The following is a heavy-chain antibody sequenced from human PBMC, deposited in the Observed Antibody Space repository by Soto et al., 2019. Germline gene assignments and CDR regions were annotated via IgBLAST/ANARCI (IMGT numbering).Heavy chain of an antibody. CDR3: ASTRGYTYGYFRYFDY. J-gene: IGHJ4*02. V-gene: IGHV4-34*01. CDR1: GGSFSGYY. CDR2: INHSGNT. Sequence: SETLSLTCAVYGGSFSGYYWIWIRQPPGKGLEWIGEINHSGNTYYNPSLKSRATISVDTSKNQFSLKLSSVTAADTAVYYCASTRGYTYGYFRYFDYWGQGALVTVPQ. D-gene: IGHD5-18*01.